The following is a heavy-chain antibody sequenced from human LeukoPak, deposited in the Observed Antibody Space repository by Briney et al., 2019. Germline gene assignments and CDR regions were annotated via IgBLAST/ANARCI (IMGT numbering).Heavy chain of an antibody. CDR3: ATMTGTLIDY. V-gene: IGHV4-59*01. D-gene: IGHD3-9*01. CDR1: GGSISSYY. J-gene: IGHJ4*02. CDR2: IYYSGST. Sequence: SETLSLTCTASGGSISSYYWSWIRQPPGKGLEWIGYIYYSGSTNYNPSLKSRVTILVDTSKNQFSLKLSSVTAADTAVYYCATMTGTLIDYWGQGTLVTVSS.